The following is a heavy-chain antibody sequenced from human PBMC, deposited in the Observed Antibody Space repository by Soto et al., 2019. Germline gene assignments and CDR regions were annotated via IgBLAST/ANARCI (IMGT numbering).Heavy chain of an antibody. CDR3: AMFIVGTTRVFDF. CDR2: INHSGSP. V-gene: IGHV4-34*01. Sequence: PSETLSLTCAVYGGSFSGYYWSWIRQPPGKGLEWIGEINHSGSPNYNPSLKSRVTISVDTSKNQFSLKLTSVTAADTAVYYCAMFIVGTTRVFDFWGRGTLVTVSS. J-gene: IGHJ4*02. CDR1: GGSFSGYY. D-gene: IGHD1-26*01.